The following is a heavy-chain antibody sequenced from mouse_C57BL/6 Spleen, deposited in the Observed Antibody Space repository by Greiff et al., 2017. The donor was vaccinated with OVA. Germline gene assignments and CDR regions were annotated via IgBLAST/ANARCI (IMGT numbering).Heavy chain of an antibody. CDR3: ARVTMVKVWFAY. J-gene: IGHJ3*01. D-gene: IGHD2-2*01. CDR2: INPNNGGT. Sequence: VQLQQSGPELVKPGASVKISCKASGYTFTDYYMNWVKQSHGKSLEWIGDINPNNGGTSYNQKFKGKATLTVDKSSSTAYMEIRALTSEDTAVYDCARVTMVKVWFAYWGQGTLVTVSA. V-gene: IGHV1-26*01. CDR1: GYTFTDYY.